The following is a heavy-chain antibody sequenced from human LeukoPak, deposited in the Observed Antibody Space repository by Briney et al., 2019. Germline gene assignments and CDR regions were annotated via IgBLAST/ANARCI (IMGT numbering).Heavy chain of an antibody. CDR3: ARDATSVYYFDY. CDR1: GFTDSSYA. Sequence: GGSLRLSCAASGFTDSSYAMHWVRQAPGKGLEWVAVISYDGSNKHYADSVKGRFTISRDNSKNTLYLQMNSLRAEDTAVYYCARDATSVYYFDYWGQGTLVTVSS. J-gene: IGHJ4*02. V-gene: IGHV3-30-3*01. CDR2: ISYDGSNK.